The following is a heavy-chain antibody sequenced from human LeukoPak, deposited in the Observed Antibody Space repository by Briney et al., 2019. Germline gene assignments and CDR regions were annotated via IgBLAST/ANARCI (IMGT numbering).Heavy chain of an antibody. D-gene: IGHD5-18*01. CDR3: ARDQGRYSYGYPDYFDY. CDR2: ISSSGSTI. CDR1: GFTFSSYS. V-gene: IGHV3-48*04. Sequence: GGSLRLSCAASGFTFSSYSMNWLRQAPGKGLEWVSYISSSGSTIYYADSVKGRFTISRDNAKNSLYLQMNSLRAEDTAVYYCARDQGRYSYGYPDYFDYWGQGTLVTVSS. J-gene: IGHJ4*02.